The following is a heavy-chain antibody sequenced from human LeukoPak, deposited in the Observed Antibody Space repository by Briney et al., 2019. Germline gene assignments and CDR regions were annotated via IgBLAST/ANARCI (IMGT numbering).Heavy chain of an antibody. J-gene: IGHJ4*02. CDR1: GFTFSTYS. CDR3: ARDNHDHGFDY. CDR2: ISSTGSAT. Sequence: LPGGSLRLSCAASGFTFSTYSMSWVRQAPGKGLEWLSYISSTGSATYYADSVRGRSTISRDDAKNSLFLQMDSLRDEDTAVYYCARDNHDHGFDYSGQGTLVTVSS. V-gene: IGHV3-48*02. D-gene: IGHD1-14*01.